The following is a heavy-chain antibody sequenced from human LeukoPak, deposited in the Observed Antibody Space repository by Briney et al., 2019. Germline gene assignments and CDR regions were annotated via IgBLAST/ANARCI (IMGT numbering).Heavy chain of an antibody. Sequence: EASVKVSCKASGYTFTGYYMHWVRQAPGQGLEWMGWINPNSGGTNYAQKFQGRVTRTRDTSISTAYMELSRLTSDDTAVYYCAREGSTVNFQHWGQGTLVTVSS. CDR1: GYTFTGYY. J-gene: IGHJ1*01. CDR2: INPNSGGT. V-gene: IGHV1-2*02. D-gene: IGHD1-26*01. CDR3: AREGSTVNFQH.